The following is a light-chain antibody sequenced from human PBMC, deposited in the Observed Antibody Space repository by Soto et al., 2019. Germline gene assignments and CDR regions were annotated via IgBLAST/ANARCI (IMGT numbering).Light chain of an antibody. CDR1: QNIGAW. CDR3: QQYNSYSHVYT. V-gene: IGKV1-5*03. J-gene: IGKJ2*01. CDR2: RAS. Sequence: DIQMTQSPSTLSGSVGDRVTITCRASQNIGAWLAWYQQKPGQGPKLLIYRASNLESGVPSRFSGSGSGTQFTLAISSLQPDDFATYYCQQYNSYSHVYTFGQGTKVDIK.